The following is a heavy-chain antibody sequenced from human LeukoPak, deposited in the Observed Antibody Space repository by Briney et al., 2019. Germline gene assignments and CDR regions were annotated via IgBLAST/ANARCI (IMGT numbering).Heavy chain of an antibody. CDR2: SYSGGNA. V-gene: IGHV4-59*01. CDR1: GASPSAYY. Sequence: SETLSLTCTVSGASPSAYYWSWIPQPPGKGLEWIGYSYSGGNANSNPSLKSRVTISIDTSENQFSLRLTSVTAADTAIYFCAHSKRGGGYYINAFAVWGQGALVTISS. CDR3: AHSKRGGGYYINAFAV. D-gene: IGHD1-26*01. J-gene: IGHJ3*01.